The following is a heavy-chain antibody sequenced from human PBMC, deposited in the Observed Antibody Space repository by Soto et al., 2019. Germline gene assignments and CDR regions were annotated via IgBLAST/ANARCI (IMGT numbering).Heavy chain of an antibody. V-gene: IGHV3-7*01. CDR1: GFIFSSYG. Sequence: GGSLRLSCAASGFIFSSYGMHWVRQAPGKGLEWVANIKQNGNEQYYLDSVKGRFTISRDNAKNSLFLQMNSLRVEDTAVYYCARDAFNWHYCYYGMDVWGPGTTVTVSS. D-gene: IGHD1-20*01. CDR2: IKQNGNEQ. J-gene: IGHJ6*02. CDR3: ARDAFNWHYCYYGMDV.